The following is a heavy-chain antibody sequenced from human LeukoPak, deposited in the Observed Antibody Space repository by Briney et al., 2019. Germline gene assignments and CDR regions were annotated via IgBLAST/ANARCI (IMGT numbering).Heavy chain of an antibody. CDR2: IKQDGSEK. J-gene: IGHJ4*02. Sequence: TGGSLRLSCAASGFTFSSYNMNWVRQVPGKGLEWVANIKQDGSEKYYVDSVKGRFTISRDNAKNSLYLQMNSLRAEDTAVYYCARDPLLYSSHFDYWGLGTLVTVSS. V-gene: IGHV3-7*04. CDR1: GFTFSSYN. D-gene: IGHD5-18*01. CDR3: ARDPLLYSSHFDY.